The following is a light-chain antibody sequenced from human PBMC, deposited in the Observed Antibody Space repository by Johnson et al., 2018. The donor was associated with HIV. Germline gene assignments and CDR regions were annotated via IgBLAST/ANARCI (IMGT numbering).Light chain of an antibody. V-gene: IGLV1-51*02. Sequence: QSMLTQPPSVSAAPGQKVTISCSGSSSNIGNNYVSWYQQLPGTAPKLLIYENNKRPSGIPDRFSGSKSGTSATLGITGLQTGDEADYYCGTWDRRLTPHSCFGGGTTVTVL. J-gene: IGLJ1*01. CDR3: GTWDRRLTPHSC. CDR1: SSNIGNNY. CDR2: ENN.